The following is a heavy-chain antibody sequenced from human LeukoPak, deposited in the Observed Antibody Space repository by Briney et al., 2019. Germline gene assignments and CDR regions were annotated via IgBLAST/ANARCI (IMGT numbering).Heavy chain of an antibody. Sequence: ASVKVSCKASGYTFTSYGIIWMRQAPGQGLEWMGWISTYNGNTNYAQKFQGRVTMTTDTSTSTVYMEVRGLRSDDTAMYYCARDVGITVADSFDPWGQGTLVTVSS. CDR3: ARDVGITVADSFDP. CDR2: ISTYNGNT. J-gene: IGHJ5*02. CDR1: GYTFTSYG. D-gene: IGHD6-13*01. V-gene: IGHV1-18*01.